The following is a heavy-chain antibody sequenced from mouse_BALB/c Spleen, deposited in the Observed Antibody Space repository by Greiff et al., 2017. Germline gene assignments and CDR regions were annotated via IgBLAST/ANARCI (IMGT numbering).Heavy chain of an antibody. CDR2: INPYYGST. CDR1: GYSFTDYI. D-gene: IGHD2-3*01. Sequence: VQLQQTGPELVKPGDSVKISCKASGYSFTDYIMLWVKQSHGKSLEWIGNINPYYGSTSYNLKFKGKATLTVDKSSSTAYMQLNSLTSEDSAVYYCARDGLPFAYWGQGTLVTVSA. CDR3: ARDGLPFAY. V-gene: IGHV1-39*01. J-gene: IGHJ3*01.